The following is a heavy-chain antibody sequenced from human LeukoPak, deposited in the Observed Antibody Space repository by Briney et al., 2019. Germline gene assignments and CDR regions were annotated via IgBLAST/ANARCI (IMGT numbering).Heavy chain of an antibody. CDR2: ISSSSTYI. Sequence: GGSLRLSCAASGFTFSSYSLSWVRQSPGKGLEWVSSISSSSTYIYYADSMRGRFTIYRDNAKNSLYLQMNSLRVEDTAVYYCVRDRGVRITGTTGYWGQGTLVTVSS. V-gene: IGHV3-21*01. J-gene: IGHJ4*02. D-gene: IGHD1-7*01. CDR1: GFTFSSYS. CDR3: VRDRGVRITGTTGY.